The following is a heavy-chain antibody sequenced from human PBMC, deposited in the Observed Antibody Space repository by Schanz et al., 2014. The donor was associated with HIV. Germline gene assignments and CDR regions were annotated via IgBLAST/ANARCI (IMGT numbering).Heavy chain of an antibody. V-gene: IGHV1-8*02. CDR2: MNPSTGNS. Sequence: QVQLVQSGAEVKKPGASVKVSCKASGYTFTDYFIHWVRQAPGQGLQWMGWMNPSTGNSGYAQMFQVRVTMTRDTSISTAYLEVDSLKSEDTAVYYCARGPKWEGLMDVWGQGTTVIVSS. D-gene: IGHD1-26*01. CDR1: GYTFTDYF. J-gene: IGHJ6*02. CDR3: ARGPKWEGLMDV.